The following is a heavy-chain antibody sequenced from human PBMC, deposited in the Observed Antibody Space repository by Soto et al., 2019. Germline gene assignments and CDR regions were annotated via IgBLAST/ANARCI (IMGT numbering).Heavy chain of an antibody. J-gene: IGHJ4*02. CDR3: AHKGGGDRILDY. D-gene: IGHD3-16*01. CDR2: IYWDDAK. V-gene: IGHV2-5*02. Sequence: QITLKESGPTLVKPTQTLTLTCTFSGFSLSTSGVGVGWIRQPPGKALEWLALIYWDDAKEYSPSLKSRLTITKDTSKNQVVLISTNMDPVDKATYFRAHKGGGDRILDYWGQGTLVTVSS. CDR1: GFSLSTSGVG.